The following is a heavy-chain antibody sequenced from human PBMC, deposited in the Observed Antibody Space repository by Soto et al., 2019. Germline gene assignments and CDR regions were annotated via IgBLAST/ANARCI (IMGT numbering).Heavy chain of an antibody. CDR1: DGSITRSNW. V-gene: IGHV4-4*02. J-gene: IGHJ4*02. Sequence: PSETLSLTCGVADGSITRSNWLSWISQPPGKGLEWIGEIYTSGSTNYNPSLKSRVTMSVDTSKNQFSLKLSSVTAADTAVYYCARGPQWPQITGVFDYWGQGTLVPVSS. CDR2: IYTSGST. D-gene: IGHD1-20*01. CDR3: ARGPQWPQITGVFDY.